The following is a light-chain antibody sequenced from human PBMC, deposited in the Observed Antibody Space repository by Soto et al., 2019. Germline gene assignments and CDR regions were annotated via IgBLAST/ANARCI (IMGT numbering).Light chain of an antibody. CDR1: QSIGDW. CDR3: QQYKYRWT. J-gene: IGKJ1*01. Sequence: DIPMTQSPSTLSASVGDRVTITCRASQSIGDWLAWYQQKPGKAPQLLIYDASNLESGVPSRFSGGGSGTEFSLTISSLQPDDFATYYCQQYKYRWTFGQGTKVEVK. V-gene: IGKV1-5*01. CDR2: DAS.